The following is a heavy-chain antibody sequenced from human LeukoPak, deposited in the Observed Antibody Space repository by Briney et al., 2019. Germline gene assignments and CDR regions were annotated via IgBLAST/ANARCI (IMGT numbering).Heavy chain of an antibody. CDR2: IYHSGST. CDR1: GGSISSSNW. Sequence: SGTLSLTCAVSGGSISSSNWWSWVRQPPGKGLEWIGEIYHSGSTNYNPSLKSRVTISVDKSKNQFSLKLSSVTAADTAVYYCARKGVYSSSPLDYWGQGTLVTVSS. V-gene: IGHV4-4*02. CDR3: ARKGVYSSSPLDY. D-gene: IGHD6-13*01. J-gene: IGHJ4*02.